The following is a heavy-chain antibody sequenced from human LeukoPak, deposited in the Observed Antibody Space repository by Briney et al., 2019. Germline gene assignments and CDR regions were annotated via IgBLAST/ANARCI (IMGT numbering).Heavy chain of an antibody. CDR2: IIPIFGIA. CDR3: AREGGGDYSGSYL. J-gene: IGHJ5*02. D-gene: IGHD1-26*01. V-gene: IGHV1-69*04. CDR1: GGTFSSYS. Sequence: SSVQVSCQASGGTFSSYSIIWVRQAPGQGVEWVGRIIPIFGIANYPQKFQGRVTITADKSTSTAYMELSSLRSEDTAVYYCAREGGGDYSGSYLWGQGTLVTVSS.